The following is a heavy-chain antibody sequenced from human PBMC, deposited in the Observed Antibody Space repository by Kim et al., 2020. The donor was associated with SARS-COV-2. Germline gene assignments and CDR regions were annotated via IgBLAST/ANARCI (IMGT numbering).Heavy chain of an antibody. CDR2: ISSSSSTI. Sequence: GGSLRLSCAASGFTFSSYSMNWVRQAPGKGLEWVSYISSSSSTIYYADSVKGRFTISRDNAKNSLYLQMNSLRDEDTAVYYCARGGYCSSTSSYIRDAFDIWGQGTMVTVSS. D-gene: IGHD2-2*02. CDR1: GFTFSSYS. J-gene: IGHJ3*02. CDR3: ARGGYCSSTSSYIRDAFDI. V-gene: IGHV3-48*02.